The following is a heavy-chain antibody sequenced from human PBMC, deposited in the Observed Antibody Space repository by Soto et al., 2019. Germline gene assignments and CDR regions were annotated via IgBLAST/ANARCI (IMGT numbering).Heavy chain of an antibody. Sequence: EVQLLESGGGLVQPGGSLRLSCAASGFSFSTYAMSWVRQAPGKGLEWVSGISGSGASTYYADSVKGRFTISRDNSKNPLLLQMNSLRAEDTAVYYCAKEGAGALYYFHFWGQGTLVTVSS. CDR3: AKEGAGALYYFHF. D-gene: IGHD3-16*01. CDR1: GFSFSTYA. CDR2: ISGSGAST. V-gene: IGHV3-23*01. J-gene: IGHJ4*02.